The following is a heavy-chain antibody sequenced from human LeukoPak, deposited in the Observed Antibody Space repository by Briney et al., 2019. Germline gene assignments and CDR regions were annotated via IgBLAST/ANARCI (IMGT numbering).Heavy chain of an antibody. CDR2: INPNSGGT. V-gene: IGHV1-2*04. D-gene: IGHD2-15*01. Sequence: GASVKVSCKASGYTFTGYYMHWVRQAPGQGLEWTGWINPNSGGTNYTQKFQGWVTMTRDTSISTAYMELSRLRSDDTAVYYCARGCSGGNCYWDYYYYGMDVWGQGTTVIVSS. CDR1: GYTFTGYY. J-gene: IGHJ6*02. CDR3: ARGCSGGNCYWDYYYYGMDV.